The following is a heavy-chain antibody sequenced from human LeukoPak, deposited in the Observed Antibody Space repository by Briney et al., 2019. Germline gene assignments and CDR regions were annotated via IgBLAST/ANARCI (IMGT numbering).Heavy chain of an antibody. V-gene: IGHV4-59*01. CDR3: ARGAVDCSGGSCRSFDY. Sequence: PSETLSLTCTVSGGSISSYYWSWIRQPPGKGLEWIGYIYSSGSTNYNSSLKSRVTISVDTSKNHFSLKLSSVTAADTAVYYCARGAVDCSGGSCRSFDYWGQGTLVTVSS. CDR1: GGSISSYY. J-gene: IGHJ4*02. CDR2: IYSSGST. D-gene: IGHD2-15*01.